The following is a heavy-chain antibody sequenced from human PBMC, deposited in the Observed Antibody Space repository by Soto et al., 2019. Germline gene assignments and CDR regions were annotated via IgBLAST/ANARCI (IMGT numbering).Heavy chain of an antibody. V-gene: IGHV4-34*01. CDR3: ARLSLYSSSCNAFDI. CDR1: GGSFSGYY. D-gene: IGHD6-13*01. Sequence: SETLSLTCAVYGGSFSGYYWSWIRQPPGKGLEWIGEINHSGSTNYNPSLKSRVTISVDTSKNQFSLKLSSVTAADTAVYYFARLSLYSSSCNAFDIWGQGTMVTGSS. J-gene: IGHJ3*02. CDR2: INHSGST.